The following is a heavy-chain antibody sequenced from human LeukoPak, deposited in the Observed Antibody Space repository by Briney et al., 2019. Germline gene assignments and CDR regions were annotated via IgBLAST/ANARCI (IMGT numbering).Heavy chain of an antibody. CDR1: GGSISSHY. J-gene: IGHJ6*03. CDR2: IYYSGST. Sequence: SETLSLTCTVSGGSISSHYWSWIRQPPGKGLEWIGYIYYSGSTNYNPSLKSRVTISVDTSKNQFSLKLSSVTAADTAVYYCARGFQERAAGTNYYYYYMDVWGKGTTVTVSS. V-gene: IGHV4-59*11. D-gene: IGHD6-13*01. CDR3: ARGFQERAAGTNYYYYYMDV.